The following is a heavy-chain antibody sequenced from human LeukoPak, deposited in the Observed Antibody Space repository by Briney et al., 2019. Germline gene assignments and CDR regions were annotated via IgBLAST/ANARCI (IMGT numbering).Heavy chain of an antibody. CDR3: ARQTSLGFDI. J-gene: IGHJ3*02. CDR1: GGSISSSGYH. Sequence: SETLSLTCTVPGGSISSSGYHWAWTRQPPGKGLEWIGNIYYSGGTYYKPSLKSRITISLDTSKNQFSPKLTSVTAADTAVYYCARQTSLGFDIWGQGTMVTVSS. V-gene: IGHV4-39*01. CDR2: IYYSGGT.